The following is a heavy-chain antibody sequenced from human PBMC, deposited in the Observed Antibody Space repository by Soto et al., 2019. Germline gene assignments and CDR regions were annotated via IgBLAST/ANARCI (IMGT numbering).Heavy chain of an antibody. CDR2: INHSGST. Sequence: QVQLQQWGAGLLKPSETLSLTCAVYGGSFSGYYWSWIRQPPGKGLEWIGEINHSGSTNYNPSLRRRVTISVDTSKNQFTLKLSSVTAADTAVYYCAGGSEEGYCSGGSCPGHYMDVWGKGTTVTVSS. V-gene: IGHV4-34*01. J-gene: IGHJ6*03. CDR1: GGSFSGYY. CDR3: AGGSEEGYCSGGSCPGHYMDV. D-gene: IGHD2-15*01.